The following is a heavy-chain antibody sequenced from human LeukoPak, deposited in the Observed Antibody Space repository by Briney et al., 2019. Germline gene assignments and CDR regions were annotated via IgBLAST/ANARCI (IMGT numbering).Heavy chain of an antibody. Sequence: SETLPLTCAVSGYSISSGYYWGWIRQPPGKGLEWIGSIYHSGSTYYNPSLKSRVTISVDTSKNQFSLKLSSVTDADTAVYYCARYMVRGVIYPLNDAFDIWGQGTMVTVSS. CDR3: ARYMVRGVIYPLNDAFDI. V-gene: IGHV4-38-2*01. D-gene: IGHD3-10*01. J-gene: IGHJ3*02. CDR2: IYHSGST. CDR1: GYSISSGYY.